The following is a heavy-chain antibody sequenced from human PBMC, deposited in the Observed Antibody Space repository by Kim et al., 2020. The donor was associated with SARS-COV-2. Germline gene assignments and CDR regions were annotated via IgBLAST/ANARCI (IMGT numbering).Heavy chain of an antibody. CDR1: GGTFSSYA. V-gene: IGHV1-69*13. D-gene: IGHD3-22*01. Sequence: SVKVSCKASGGTFSSYAISWVRPAPGQGLEWMGGIIPIFGTANYAQKFQGRVTITADESTSTAYMELSSLRSEDTAVYYCVVGNDSSYKYYFDYWGQGTLVTVSS. CDR3: VVGNDSSYKYYFDY. CDR2: IIPIFGTA. J-gene: IGHJ4*02.